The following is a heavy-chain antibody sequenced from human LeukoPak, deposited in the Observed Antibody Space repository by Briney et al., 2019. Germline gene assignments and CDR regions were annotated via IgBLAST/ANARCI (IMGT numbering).Heavy chain of an antibody. D-gene: IGHD5-18*01. CDR2: IYYSGST. CDR3: AGGYIYGSTYYYMDV. J-gene: IGHJ6*03. V-gene: IGHV4-59*01. Sequence: SETLSLTCTVSGGSISSYYWSWIRQPPGKGLDWIGYIYYSGSTNYNPSLKSRATISVDTSKDQFSLKLSSVTAADTALYYCAGGYIYGSTYYYMDVWGKGTTVTISS. CDR1: GGSISSYY.